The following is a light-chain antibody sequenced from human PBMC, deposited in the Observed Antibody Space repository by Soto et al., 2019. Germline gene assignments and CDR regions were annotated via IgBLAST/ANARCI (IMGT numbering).Light chain of an antibody. CDR2: QVT. Sequence: QSVLTQPASVSGSPGQSITISCTGTSSDIGGYYYVSWYQHHPGKAPKLIIYQVTNRPSGVSHRFSGSKSGNMASLTISGLQAEDEADYYCTSYSSSSTFYVFGTGTKVT. CDR1: SSDIGGYYY. J-gene: IGLJ1*01. CDR3: TSYSSSSTFYV. V-gene: IGLV2-14*01.